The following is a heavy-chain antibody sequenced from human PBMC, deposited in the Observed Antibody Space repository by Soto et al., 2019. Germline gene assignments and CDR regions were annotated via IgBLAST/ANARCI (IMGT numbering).Heavy chain of an antibody. CDR3: ARVESVVVPAGWGYYSYMDV. CDR2: ISAYNGNT. J-gene: IGHJ6*03. V-gene: IGHV1-18*01. D-gene: IGHD2-2*01. Sequence: ASVKVSCKASGYTFPSYGISWVRQAPGQGLEWMGWISAYNGNTNYAQKLQGRVTMTTDTSTSTAYMELRSLRSDDTAVYYCARVESVVVPAGWGYYSYMDVWGKGTTVNVSS. CDR1: GYTFPSYG.